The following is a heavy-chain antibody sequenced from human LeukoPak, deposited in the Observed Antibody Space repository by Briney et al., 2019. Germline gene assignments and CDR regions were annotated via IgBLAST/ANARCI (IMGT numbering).Heavy chain of an antibody. Sequence: GGSLRLSCAASGFTFSSDWMHWVRQAPGKGLVWVSRINSDGSSTSYADSVKGRFTISRDNAKNTLYLQMNSLRAEDTAVYYCARVPDSGSAIDYWGQGTLVTVSS. CDR1: GFTFSSDW. J-gene: IGHJ4*02. V-gene: IGHV3-74*01. D-gene: IGHD1-26*01. CDR3: ARVPDSGSAIDY. CDR2: INSDGSST.